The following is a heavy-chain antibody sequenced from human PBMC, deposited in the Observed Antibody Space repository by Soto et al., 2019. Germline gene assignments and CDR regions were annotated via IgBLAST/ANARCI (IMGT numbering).Heavy chain of an antibody. J-gene: IGHJ2*01. V-gene: IGHV4-59*01. CDR2: IYYSGNT. CDR1: GGSISTYY. CDR3: ARETSVVFGMATPYWYFDL. Sequence: SETLSLTCTVSGGSISTYYWTWIRQPPGKGLEWIGYIYYSGNTNYNPSLKSRVTISEDTSKKQFSLKLSSVTAADTAGYYGARETSVVFGMATPYWYFDLWGRGTLVTSPQ. D-gene: IGHD3-3*01.